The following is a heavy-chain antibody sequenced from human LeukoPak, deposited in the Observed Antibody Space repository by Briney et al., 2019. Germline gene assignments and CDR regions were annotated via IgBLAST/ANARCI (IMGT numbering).Heavy chain of an antibody. CDR3: ARAKWELLGNGYYFDY. Sequence: SQTLSLTCAISGDSVSSNSAAWHWIRQSPSRGLEWLGRTYYRSKWYNDYAVSVKSRITINPDTSKNQFSLQLNSVTPEDTAVYYCARAKWELLGNGYYFDYWGQGTLVTVSS. CDR2: TYYRSKWYN. D-gene: IGHD1-26*01. V-gene: IGHV6-1*01. J-gene: IGHJ4*02. CDR1: GDSVSSNSAA.